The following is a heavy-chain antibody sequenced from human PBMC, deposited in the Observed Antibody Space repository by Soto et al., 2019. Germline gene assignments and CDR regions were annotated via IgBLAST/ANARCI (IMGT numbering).Heavy chain of an antibody. CDR1: GGSINNGDYY. Sequence: QVQLQESGPGLVKPSETLSLTCNVFGGSINNGDYYWSWIRQPPGKGLQYIGYIYYGGNTNYNPSLKSRLTMSIDRSANHFSLTLTSVNAADTAVYYCARVSGHYYYGVDVWGQGTTVIVSS. CDR3: ARVSGHYYYGVDV. V-gene: IGHV4-30-4*01. CDR2: IYYGGNT. J-gene: IGHJ6*02.